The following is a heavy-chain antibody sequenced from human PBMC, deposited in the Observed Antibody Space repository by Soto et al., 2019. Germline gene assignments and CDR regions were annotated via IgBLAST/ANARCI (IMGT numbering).Heavy chain of an antibody. CDR1: GGSVSSGSYY. J-gene: IGHJ4*02. D-gene: IGHD3-10*01. Sequence: PSDTLSLTCTVSGGSVSSGSYYWSWIRQPPGKGLEWIGYIYYSGSTNYNPSLKSRVTISVDTSKNQLSLKLSSVTAADTAVYYCARDPSLMVRGEPYYFDYWGQGTLVTVSS. CDR2: IYYSGST. CDR3: ARDPSLMVRGEPYYFDY. V-gene: IGHV4-61*01.